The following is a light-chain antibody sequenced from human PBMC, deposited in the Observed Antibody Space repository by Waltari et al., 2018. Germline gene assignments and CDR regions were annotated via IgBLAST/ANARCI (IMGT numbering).Light chain of an antibody. J-gene: IGKJ2*01. Sequence: EIVLTQSPGTLPLSPGEIATLSCRASQSVSSSHLAWYQQKPGQAPRLLIYGASSRATGIPDRFSASGSGTDFTLTISRLEPEDFAVYYCQQYGSAPYTFGQGAKVEI. CDR2: GAS. V-gene: IGKV3-20*01. CDR3: QQYGSAPYT. CDR1: QSVSSSH.